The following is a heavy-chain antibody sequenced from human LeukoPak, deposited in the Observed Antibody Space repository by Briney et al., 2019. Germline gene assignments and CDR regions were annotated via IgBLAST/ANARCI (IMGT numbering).Heavy chain of an antibody. Sequence: PGGSLRLSCAASGFTFSSYSMNWVRQAPGKGLEWVSSISSSSSYIYYADSVKGRFTISRDNAKNSLYLQMNSLGAEDTAVYYCAKDKELRYFDWLFDLDYWGQGTLVTVSS. D-gene: IGHD3-9*01. CDR1: GFTFSSYS. CDR3: AKDKELRYFDWLFDLDY. CDR2: ISSSSSYI. V-gene: IGHV3-21*01. J-gene: IGHJ4*02.